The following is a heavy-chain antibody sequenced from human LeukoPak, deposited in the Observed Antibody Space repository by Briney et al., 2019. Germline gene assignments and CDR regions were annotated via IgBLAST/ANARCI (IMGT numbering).Heavy chain of an antibody. CDR1: GFSFSSYA. CDR2: ISYDGSNK. V-gene: IGHV3-30-3*01. Sequence: GRSLRLSCAASGFSFSSYAMHWVRQAPGKGLEWVAVISYDGSNKYYADSVKGRFTISRDNSKNTLYLQMNSLRVEDTVVYYCARDATGGLRLGELSSSAVEYWGQGTLVTVSS. J-gene: IGHJ4*02. D-gene: IGHD3-16*02. CDR3: ARDATGGLRLGELSSSAVEY.